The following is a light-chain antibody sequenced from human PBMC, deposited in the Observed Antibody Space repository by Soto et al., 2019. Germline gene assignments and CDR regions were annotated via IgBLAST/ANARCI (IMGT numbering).Light chain of an antibody. V-gene: IGKV3-15*01. CDR1: QSVSSI. Sequence: EIVMPQSPAPLSVSPGERATLSCRASQSVSSILAWYQQTPGQAPRLLIYGASTRATGISARLSGSGSGTEFTITISSLQSEDVTVYYCKQYNDWPPWTFGQGTKVEIK. CDR3: KQYNDWPPWT. J-gene: IGKJ1*01. CDR2: GAS.